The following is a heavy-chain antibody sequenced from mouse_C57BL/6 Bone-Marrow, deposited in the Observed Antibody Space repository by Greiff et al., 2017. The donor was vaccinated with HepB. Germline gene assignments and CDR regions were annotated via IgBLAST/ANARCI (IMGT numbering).Heavy chain of an antibody. Sequence: VQLQQPGAELVKPGASVKLSCKASGYTFTSYWMHWVKQRPGQGLEWIGAIYPGNSDTSYNQKFKGKAKLTAVTSASTAYMELSSLTNEDSAVYYCTLYYYGSSPYYYAMDYWGQGTSVTVSS. CDR3: TLYYYGSSPYYYAMDY. CDR1: GYTFTSYW. D-gene: IGHD1-1*01. V-gene: IGHV1-5*01. J-gene: IGHJ4*01. CDR2: IYPGNSDT.